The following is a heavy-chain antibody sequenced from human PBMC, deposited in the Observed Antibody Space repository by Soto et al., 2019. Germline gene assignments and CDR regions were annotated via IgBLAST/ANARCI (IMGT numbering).Heavy chain of an antibody. CDR2: ISYDGRNK. Sequence: QVQLVEFGGGVVQPGRSLRLSCAASGFTFSSYGMHWVRQAPGKGLEWVAVISYDGRNKYYADAVKGRFTISRDNSKNTLYLQMSSLRAEDTAVYYCVKDGSSGWPYFYDMDVWGQGTTVTVSS. D-gene: IGHD6-19*01. CDR3: VKDGSSGWPYFYDMDV. V-gene: IGHV3-30*18. J-gene: IGHJ6*02. CDR1: GFTFSSYG.